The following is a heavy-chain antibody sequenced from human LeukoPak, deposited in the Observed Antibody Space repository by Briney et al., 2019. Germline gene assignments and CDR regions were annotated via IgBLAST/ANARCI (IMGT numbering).Heavy chain of an antibody. J-gene: IGHJ4*02. CDR3: AREDLYYDSSGPIDY. V-gene: IGHV1-69*13. CDR2: IIPIFGTA. Sequence: SVEVSCKASGGTFSSYAISWVRQAPGQGLEWMGGIIPIFGTANYAQKFQGRVTITADESTSTAYMELSSLRSEDTAVYYCAREDLYYDSSGPIDYWGQGTLVTVSS. CDR1: GGTFSSYA. D-gene: IGHD3-22*01.